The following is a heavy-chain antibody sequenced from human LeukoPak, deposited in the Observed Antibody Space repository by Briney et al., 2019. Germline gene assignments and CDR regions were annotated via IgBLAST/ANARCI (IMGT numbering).Heavy chain of an antibody. CDR3: ARDMIPYYGMDV. Sequence: SQTLSLTCTVSGGSISSGSYYWSRIRQPAGKGLEWIGRIYTSGSTNYNPSLKSRVTISVDTSKNQFSLKLSSVTAADTAVYYCARDMIPYYGMDVWGQGTTVTVSS. CDR2: IYTSGST. V-gene: IGHV4-61*02. D-gene: IGHD3-16*01. J-gene: IGHJ6*02. CDR1: GGSISSGSYY.